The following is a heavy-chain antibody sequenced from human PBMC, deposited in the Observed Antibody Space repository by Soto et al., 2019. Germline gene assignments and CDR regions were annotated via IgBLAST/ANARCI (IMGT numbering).Heavy chain of an antibody. D-gene: IGHD5-12*01. V-gene: IGHV1-69*12. CDR3: VRVVAIPGYPDN. CDR2: IVPIVDTS. Sequence: QVQLVQSGAEVRQPASSVKVSCKTSGGTFSSYAISWVRQAPGQGLEWMGGIVPIVDTSTYAQKFRGRDTITADESTSTVYMELSSLRSDDTAVYYCVRVVAIPGYPDNWGQGTLVTVSS. CDR1: GGTFSSYA. J-gene: IGHJ1*01.